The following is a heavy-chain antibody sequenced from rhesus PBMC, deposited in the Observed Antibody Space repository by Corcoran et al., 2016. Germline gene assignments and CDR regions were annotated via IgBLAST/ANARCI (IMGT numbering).Heavy chain of an antibody. CDR1: GFSFSDYY. D-gene: IGHD5-42*01. J-gene: IGHJ4*01. V-gene: IGHV3S18*01. CDR2: ISYTGGST. Sequence: EVQLVESGGGLAKPGGSLRLSCAASGFSFSDYYMYWVRQAHGKGLEWVSGISYTGGSTYYADSVKGRFTISRDNAKNTLYLQMDSLRAEDTAVYYCARVRGYSGYGFFDYWGQGVLVTVSS. CDR3: ARVRGYSGYGFFDY.